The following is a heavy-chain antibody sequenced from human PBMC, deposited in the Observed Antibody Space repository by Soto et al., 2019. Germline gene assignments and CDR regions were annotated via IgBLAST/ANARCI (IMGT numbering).Heavy chain of an antibody. CDR1: GFTFSHYW. J-gene: IGHJ4*02. V-gene: IGHV3-74*01. CDR3: ERDFTPAETPGDDFDY. CDR2: VRGDGLYT. Sequence: DVQLVESGGGLVRPGGSLILSCAASGFTFSHYWMHWVRQVPGKGLQWVGRVRGDGLYTSYADFVRGRFTISRDNAKNTVILHMNSLSAEDSALYYCERDFTPAETPGDDFDYWGQGTLVTVSS. D-gene: IGHD2-15*01.